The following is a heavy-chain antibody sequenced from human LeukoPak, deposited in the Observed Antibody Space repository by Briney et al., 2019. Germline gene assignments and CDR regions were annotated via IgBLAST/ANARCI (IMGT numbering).Heavy chain of an antibody. V-gene: IGHV3-30-3*01. CDR3: ARGHPITYYYDSSGYYSYYYGMDV. CDR2: ISYDGSNK. Sequence: GGSLRLSCAAPGFTFSSYAMHWVRQAPGKGLEWVAVISYDGSNKYYADSVKGRFTISRDNSKNTLYLQMNSLRAEDTAVYYCARGHPITYYYDSSGYYSYYYGMDVWGQGTTVTVSS. CDR1: GFTFSSYA. J-gene: IGHJ6*02. D-gene: IGHD3-22*01.